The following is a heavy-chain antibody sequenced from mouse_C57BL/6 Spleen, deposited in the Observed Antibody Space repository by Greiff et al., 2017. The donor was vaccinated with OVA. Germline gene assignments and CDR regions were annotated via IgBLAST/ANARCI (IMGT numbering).Heavy chain of an antibody. CDR1: GYTFTSYW. CDR3: ARPPRPYNYPVS. CDR2: IDPSDSYT. V-gene: IGHV1-69*01. Sequence: QVQLKQPGAELVMPGASVKLSCKASGYTFTSYWMHWVKQRPGQGLEWIGEIDPSDSYTNYNQKFKGKSTLTVDKSSSTAYMQLSSLTSEDSAVFICARPPRPYNYPVSRGQSTTLT. D-gene: IGHD2-12*01. J-gene: IGHJ2*01.